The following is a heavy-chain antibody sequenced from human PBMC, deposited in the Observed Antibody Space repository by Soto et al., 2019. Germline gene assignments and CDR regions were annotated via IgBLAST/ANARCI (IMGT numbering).Heavy chain of an antibody. Sequence: ASVKVSCKASGYTFTGYYMHWVRQAPGQGLEWMGWINPNSGGTNYAQKFQGWVTMTRDTSISTAYMELSRLGSDDTAVYYCARDMREYSSGWYYYYYYGMDVWGQGTTVTVSS. D-gene: IGHD6-19*01. J-gene: IGHJ6*02. CDR2: INPNSGGT. V-gene: IGHV1-2*04. CDR3: ARDMREYSSGWYYYYYYGMDV. CDR1: GYTFTGYY.